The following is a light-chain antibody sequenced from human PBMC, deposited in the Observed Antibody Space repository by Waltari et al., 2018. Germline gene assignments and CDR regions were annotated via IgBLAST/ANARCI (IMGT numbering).Light chain of an antibody. CDR3: QQYFGTPWT. CDR2: WAS. V-gene: IGKV4-1*01. J-gene: IGKJ1*01. Sequence: DIVLTQSPDSLPVSLGERATINCKSSQNIVYNSNNKNYLAWYQQKPGQPPKLHIYWASTRESGVPARFSGSGSGTDFTLTISSLQAEDVAVYYCQQYFGTPWTFGQGTKVEIK. CDR1: QNIVYNSNNKNY.